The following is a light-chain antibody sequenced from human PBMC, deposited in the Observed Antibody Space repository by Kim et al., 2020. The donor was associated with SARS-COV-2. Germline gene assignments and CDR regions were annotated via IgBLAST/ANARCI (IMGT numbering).Light chain of an antibody. V-gene: IGKV3-15*01. Sequence: VSPGERPYLSCRASQSVGNNLAWYQKKSGQAPRLLIYAASTTASDVPARFRGSVSGTEFTLTISSLQSDDFAVYFCRQYNTWPLTFGGGTKVDIK. CDR2: AAS. CDR1: QSVGNN. J-gene: IGKJ4*01. CDR3: RQYNTWPLT.